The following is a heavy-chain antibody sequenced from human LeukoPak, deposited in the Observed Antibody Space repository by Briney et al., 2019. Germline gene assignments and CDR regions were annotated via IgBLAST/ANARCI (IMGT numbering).Heavy chain of an antibody. CDR3: AKLQVLADSFDY. Sequence: PGGSLRLSCAASGFTFSSYAMSWVRQPPGKGLEWVSSSGVSGGSTYYADSVRGRFTVSRDSSKNTLYLQMNSLRAEDTATYCCAKLQVLADSFDYWGQGALVTVSS. CDR2: SGVSGGST. V-gene: IGHV3-23*01. D-gene: IGHD2-8*02. CDR1: GFTFSSYA. J-gene: IGHJ4*02.